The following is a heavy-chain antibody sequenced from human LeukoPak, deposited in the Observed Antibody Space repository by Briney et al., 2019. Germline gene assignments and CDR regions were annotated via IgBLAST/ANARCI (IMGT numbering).Heavy chain of an antibody. CDR1: GFTFDDYG. D-gene: IGHD3-22*01. J-gene: IGHJ4*02. CDR3: ARGNRGNYYDSSGYHFDY. CDR2: INWNGGST. Sequence: GGSLRLSCAASGFTFDDYGMSWVRQAPGKGLEWVSGINWNGGSTGYADSVKGRFTISRDNAKNSLYLQTNSLRAEDTALYHCARGNRGNYYDSSGYHFDYWGQGTLVTVSS. V-gene: IGHV3-20*01.